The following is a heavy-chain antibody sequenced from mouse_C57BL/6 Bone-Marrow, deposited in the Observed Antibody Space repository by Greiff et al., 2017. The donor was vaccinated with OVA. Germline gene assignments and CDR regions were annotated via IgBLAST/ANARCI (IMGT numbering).Heavy chain of an antibody. CDR1: GYTFTSYW. D-gene: IGHD1-1*01. CDR2: IDPSDSYT. Sequence: VQLQQSGAELVMPGASVKLSCKASGYTFTSYWMHWVKQRPGQGLEWIGEIDPSDSYTNYNQKFKGKSTLTVDKSSSTAYMQLSSLTSEDSAVYYCARKGDYGSPWFAYWGQGTLVTVSA. J-gene: IGHJ3*01. V-gene: IGHV1-69*01. CDR3: ARKGDYGSPWFAY.